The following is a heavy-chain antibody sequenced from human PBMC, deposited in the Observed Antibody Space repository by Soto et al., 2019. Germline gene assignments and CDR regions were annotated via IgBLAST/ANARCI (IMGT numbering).Heavy chain of an antibody. CDR3: ARAHALGFSNWFDP. CDR2: INPNSGGT. J-gene: IGHJ5*02. CDR1: GYTFTGYY. V-gene: IGHV1-2*02. Sequence: ASVKVSCKASGYTFTGYYMHWVRQAPGQGLEWMGWINPNSGGTNYAQKFQGRVTMTRDTSISTAYMELSRLRSDDTAVYYCARAHALGFSNWFDPWGRGTLVTVSS. D-gene: IGHD3-10*01.